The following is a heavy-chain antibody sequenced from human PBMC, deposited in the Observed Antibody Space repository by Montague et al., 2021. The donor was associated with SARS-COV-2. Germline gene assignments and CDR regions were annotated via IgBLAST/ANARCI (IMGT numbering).Heavy chain of an antibody. Sequence: SETLSLTCAVYGGSFSGYYWSWIRQPPGKGLEWIGEINHNGSTXXXPSXXXRVTISVDTSKNQFSLKLSSVTAADTAVYYCARGSWHIVVVTAIRDGYYGMDVWGQGTTVTVS. CDR1: GGSFSGYY. CDR3: ARGSWHIVVVTAIRDGYYGMDV. J-gene: IGHJ6*02. V-gene: IGHV4-34*01. CDR2: INHNGST. D-gene: IGHD2-21*02.